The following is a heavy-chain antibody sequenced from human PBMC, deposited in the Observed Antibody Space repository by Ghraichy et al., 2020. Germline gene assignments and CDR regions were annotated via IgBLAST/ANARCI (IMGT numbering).Heavy chain of an antibody. Sequence: SETLSLTCAVYGGSFSGYYWSWIRQPPGKGLEWIGEINHSGSTNYNPSLKSRVTISVDTSKNQFSLKLSSVTAADTAVYYCASYRGWTTGGYNWFDPWGQGTLVTVSS. J-gene: IGHJ5*02. D-gene: IGHD6-19*01. CDR2: INHSGST. CDR1: GGSFSGYY. V-gene: IGHV4-34*01. CDR3: ASYRGWTTGGYNWFDP.